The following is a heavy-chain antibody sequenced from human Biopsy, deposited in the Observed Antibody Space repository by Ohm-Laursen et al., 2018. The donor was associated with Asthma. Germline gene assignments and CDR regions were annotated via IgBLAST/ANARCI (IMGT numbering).Heavy chain of an antibody. Sequence: SLRLSCAASGFTFRNFGMHWVRQAPGKGLEWVAVILNDGNNKYYVDSVKGRFTISRDNSKDTLYLQVNSLRGDDTAVYYCARGNTWGRSYYFDYWGQGTLVTVSS. CDR3: ARGNTWGRSYYFDY. J-gene: IGHJ4*02. V-gene: IGHV3-30*03. D-gene: IGHD6-6*01. CDR2: ILNDGNNK. CDR1: GFTFRNFG.